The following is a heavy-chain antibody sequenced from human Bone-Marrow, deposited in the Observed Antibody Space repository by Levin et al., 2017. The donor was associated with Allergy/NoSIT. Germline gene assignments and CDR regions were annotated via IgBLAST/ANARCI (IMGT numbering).Heavy chain of an antibody. CDR1: GFTFSSYA. D-gene: IGHD6-13*01. V-gene: IGHV3-23*01. CDR2: VSGSGSRT. Sequence: GESLKISCAASGFTFSSYAMNWVRQAPGKGLEWVSTVSGSGSRTDYAESVKGRFTISRDNSKNTMYLQMNSLRAEDTAIYYCARDLAALVVAETDGDYWGQGTLVTVSS. CDR3: ARDLAALVVAETDGDY. J-gene: IGHJ4*02.